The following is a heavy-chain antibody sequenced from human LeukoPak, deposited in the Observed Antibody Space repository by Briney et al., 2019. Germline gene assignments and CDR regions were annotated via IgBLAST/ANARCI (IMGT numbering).Heavy chain of an antibody. CDR2: FSGSGGNT. Sequence: GGSLRLSCAASGFTFSSYAMSWVRQAPGKGLEWTSAFSGSGGNTYYADSVKGRFTIYRDNSKTTLYLQMNTLRAEDTAVYYCAKTGSSRFDYWGQGTLVTVSS. CDR1: GFTFSSYA. CDR3: AKTGSSRFDY. D-gene: IGHD1-26*01. V-gene: IGHV3-23*01. J-gene: IGHJ4*02.